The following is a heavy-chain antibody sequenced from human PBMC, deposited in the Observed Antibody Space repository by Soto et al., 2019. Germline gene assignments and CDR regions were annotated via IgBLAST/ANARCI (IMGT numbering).Heavy chain of an antibody. D-gene: IGHD1-26*01. J-gene: IGHJ4*02. Sequence: QVQLVQSGAEVKKPGASVKFSCKASGYTFTSYGISWVRQAPGQRFEWMGWISAYNGNTNYAQTLQGRVTMTTDTAANTRYTERRSGRVDDSAVYCCERGLVGATTEDFWGQGTLVSVCS. CDR3: ERGLVGATTEDF. CDR1: GYTFTSYG. CDR2: ISAYNGNT. V-gene: IGHV1-18*01.